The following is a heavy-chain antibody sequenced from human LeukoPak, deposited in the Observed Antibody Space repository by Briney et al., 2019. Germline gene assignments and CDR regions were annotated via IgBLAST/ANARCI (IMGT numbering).Heavy chain of an antibody. J-gene: IGHJ4*02. CDR3: TTGGGGYCSGGSCYYLDY. CDR1: GFTFSNAW. V-gene: IGHV3-15*01. CDR2: IKSKTDGGTT. D-gene: IGHD2-15*01. Sequence: GSLRLSCAASGFTFSNAWMSWVRQAQGKGLEWVGRIKSKTDGGTTDYAAPVKGRFTISRDDSKNTLYLQMSSLKTEDTAVYYCTTGGGGYCSGGSCYYLDYWGQGTLVTVSS.